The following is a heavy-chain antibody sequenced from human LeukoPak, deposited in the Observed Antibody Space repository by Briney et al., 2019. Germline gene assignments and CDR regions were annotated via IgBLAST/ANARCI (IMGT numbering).Heavy chain of an antibody. CDR1: GFTFSIYW. J-gene: IGHJ1*01. Sequence: GGSLRLSCAASGFTFSIYWMSWVRQAPGKGLEWVANIKEDGSEKYYVDSVKGRFTISRDNTENSLYLQMNSLGAEDTALYYCARVRLANTPEFFQHWGQGTLVTVSS. CDR2: IKEDGSEK. D-gene: IGHD3-9*01. CDR3: ARVRLANTPEFFQH. V-gene: IGHV3-7*03.